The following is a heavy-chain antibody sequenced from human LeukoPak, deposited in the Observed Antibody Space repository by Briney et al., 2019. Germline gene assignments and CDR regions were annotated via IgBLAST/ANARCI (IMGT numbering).Heavy chain of an antibody. V-gene: IGHV5-51*01. CDR2: IYPGDSDT. J-gene: IGHJ5*02. CDR1: GYSFTSYW. CDR3: ARQGGYCSSTSCIDP. D-gene: IGHD2-2*01. Sequence: GESLKISCKGSGYSFTSYWIGWVRPMPGKGLEWMGIIYPGDSDTRYSPSFQGQVTISADKSISTAYLQWSSLKASDTAMYYCARQGGYCSSTSCIDPWGQGTLVTVSS.